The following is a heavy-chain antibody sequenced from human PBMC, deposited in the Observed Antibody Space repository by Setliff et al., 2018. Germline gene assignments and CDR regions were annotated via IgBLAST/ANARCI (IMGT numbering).Heavy chain of an antibody. V-gene: IGHV1-69*13. D-gene: IGHD4-17*01. J-gene: IGHJ3*02. CDR2: IIPFFGTA. CDR3: AKSMTTVTTGGNEAFDI. CDR1: GGNFNNYA. Sequence: SVKVSCKASGGNFNNYAINWVRQAPGQGLEWVGRIIPFFGTANSAQKFQGRVTITAGESATTAYMELSSLRAEDTAVYYCAKSMTTVTTGGNEAFDIWGQGTMVTVSS.